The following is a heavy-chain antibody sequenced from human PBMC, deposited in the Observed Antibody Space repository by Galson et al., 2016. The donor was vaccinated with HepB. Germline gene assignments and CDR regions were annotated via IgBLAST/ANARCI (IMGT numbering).Heavy chain of an antibody. CDR2: ISANSGNT. J-gene: IGHJ4*02. V-gene: IGHV1-18*04. D-gene: IGHD4-11*01. CDR3: ARDLQFRFDY. Sequence: SVKVSCKASGYRFFTYGISWVRQAPGQGLEWLGWISANSGNTIYAQKFQDRVTMTRDTSASTVYMDLRSLRSDDTAVYYCARDLQFRFDYWGQGTLVTVSS. CDR1: GYRFFTYG.